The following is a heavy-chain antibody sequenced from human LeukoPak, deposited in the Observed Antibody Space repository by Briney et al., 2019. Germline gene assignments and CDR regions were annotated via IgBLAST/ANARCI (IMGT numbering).Heavy chain of an antibody. CDR1: GFTFSSYA. J-gene: IGHJ4*02. V-gene: IGHV3-23*01. CDR3: AKAETWIQLWLLGY. CDR2: ISGSGGST. Sequence: PGGSLRLSCAASGFTFSSYAMSWVRQAPGKGLEWVSAISGSGGSTYYADSVKGRFTISRDNSKNTLYLQMNSLRAEDTAVYYCAKAETWIQLWLLGYWGQGTLVTVSS. D-gene: IGHD5-18*01.